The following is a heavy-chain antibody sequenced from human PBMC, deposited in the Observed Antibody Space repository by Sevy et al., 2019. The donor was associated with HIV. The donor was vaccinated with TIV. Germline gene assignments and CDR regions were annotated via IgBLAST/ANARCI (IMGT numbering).Heavy chain of an antibody. V-gene: IGHV3-48*02. J-gene: IGHJ4*02. D-gene: IGHD2-21*01. CDR1: GFTFSTYS. CDR2: IGTAAGVT. CDR3: ARCPGHYSIDY. Sequence: GGSLRLSCAASGFTFSTYSLIWVRQTPGKGLEWLSFIGTAAGVTYYADFVKGRFTISRDNAKNSLYLQMNSLSDEDTAVYYWARCPGHYSIDYWGQGTLVTVSS.